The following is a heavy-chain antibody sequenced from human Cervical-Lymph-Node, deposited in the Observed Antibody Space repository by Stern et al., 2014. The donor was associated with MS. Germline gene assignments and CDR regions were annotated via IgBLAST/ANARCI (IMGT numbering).Heavy chain of an antibody. CDR2: MNGNSGNT. V-gene: IGHV1-8*01. J-gene: IGHJ6*02. Sequence: VQLVESGAEVKKPGASVKVSCRASGYTFTSYEINWVRQATGQGLEWMGWMNGNSGNTGFAQKFQGRVTMTRNTTISTAYMELSSLRSEDTAVYYCARELVEPPYYYYGLDVWGQGTTVTVSS. CDR3: ARELVEPPYYYYGLDV. CDR1: GYTFTSYE. D-gene: IGHD3-3*02.